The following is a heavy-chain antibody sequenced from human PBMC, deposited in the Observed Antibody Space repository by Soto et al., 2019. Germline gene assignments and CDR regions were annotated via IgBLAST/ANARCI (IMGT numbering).Heavy chain of an antibody. Sequence: QVQLQQWGAGLLKPSETLSLTCAVYGGSFSGYNWSWIRQPPGKGLEWIGEINHSGSTNYNPSLKSRVTISVDTSKNQFSLKLSSVTATATAVYYFARGRGNCSGGSCYSHYYYYMDVWGKGTTVTVSS. CDR3: ARGRGNCSGGSCYSHYYYYMDV. CDR1: GGSFSGYN. V-gene: IGHV4-34*01. J-gene: IGHJ6*03. D-gene: IGHD2-15*01. CDR2: INHSGST.